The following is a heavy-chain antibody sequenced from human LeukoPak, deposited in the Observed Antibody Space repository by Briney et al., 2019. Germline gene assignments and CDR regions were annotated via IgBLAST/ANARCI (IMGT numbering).Heavy chain of an antibody. D-gene: IGHD2-21*01. V-gene: IGHV6-1*01. J-gene: IGHJ3*02. CDR3: ARVLLTYCGGDCSYDAFDI. Sequence: SQTLSLTCAISGDSVSSNSAAWNWIRQSPSRGLEWLGRTYYRSKWYNDYAVSVKSRITINPDTSKNQFSLQLNSVTPEDTAVYYCARVLLTYCGGDCSYDAFDIWGQGTMVTVSS. CDR1: GDSVSSNSAA. CDR2: TYYRSKWYN.